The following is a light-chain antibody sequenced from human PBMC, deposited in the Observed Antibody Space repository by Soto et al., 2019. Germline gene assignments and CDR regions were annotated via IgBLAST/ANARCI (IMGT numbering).Light chain of an antibody. J-gene: IGKJ2*03. CDR2: ATS. Sequence: EIVLTQSPGTLSLSPGDRVTLSCRASQSVSSNYLAWYQQKPGQAPRLPIYATSARATGTPDRFSGSGSGTDFTLTISRLEPEDFAMYYCQQYGDYNSPRYSFGQGTRLEI. CDR3: QQYGDYNSPRYS. CDR1: QSVSSNY. V-gene: IGKV3-20*01.